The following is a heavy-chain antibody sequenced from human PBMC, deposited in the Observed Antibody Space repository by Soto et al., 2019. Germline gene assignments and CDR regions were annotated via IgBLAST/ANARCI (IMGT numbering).Heavy chain of an antibody. Sequence: GGSLRLSYAASGFTFSSYAMSWVRQAPGKGLEWVSAISGSGGSTYYADSVKGRFTISRDNSKNTLYLQMNSLRAEDTAVYYCATHYYYGSGSYLGDAFDIWGQGTMVTVSS. CDR2: ISGSGGST. CDR1: GFTFSSYA. D-gene: IGHD3-10*01. V-gene: IGHV3-23*01. CDR3: ATHYYYGSGSYLGDAFDI. J-gene: IGHJ3*02.